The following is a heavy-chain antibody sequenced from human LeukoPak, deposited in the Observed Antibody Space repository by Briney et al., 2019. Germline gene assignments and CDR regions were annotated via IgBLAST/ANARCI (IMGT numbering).Heavy chain of an antibody. D-gene: IGHD5-18*01. CDR3: ARRGYSYGLAFDY. Sequence: SETLSLTCAVYGGSFSGYYWSWIRQPPGKGLEWIGEINHSGSTNYNPSLKSRVTISVDTSKNQFSLKLSSVTAADTAVYYCARRGYSYGLAFDYWGQGTLVTVSS. CDR1: GGSFSGYY. J-gene: IGHJ4*02. V-gene: IGHV4-34*01. CDR2: INHSGST.